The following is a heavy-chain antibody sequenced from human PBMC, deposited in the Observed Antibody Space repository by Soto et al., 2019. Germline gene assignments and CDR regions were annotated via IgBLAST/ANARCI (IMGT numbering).Heavy chain of an antibody. J-gene: IGHJ4*01. CDR2: VSTNNGNA. V-gene: IGHV1-18*04. CDR1: GYTFTNYA. CDR3: ARVLRFDASGFLRSDAFDH. Sequence: QVQLVQSGAEVKKPGASVKVSCKASGYTFTNYAITWVRQAPGQGLEWMGWVSTNNGNANYAQKVQGRVTMTTDTSTTTAYMELRSLRSDDTAVYFCARVLRFDASGFLRSDAFDHWGHGTLVTVSA. D-gene: IGHD3-22*01.